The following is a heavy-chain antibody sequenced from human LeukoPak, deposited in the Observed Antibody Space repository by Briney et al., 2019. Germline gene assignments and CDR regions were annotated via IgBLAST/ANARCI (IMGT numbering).Heavy chain of an antibody. CDR2: IYSSGST. D-gene: IGHD2-15*01. CDR1: GGSISTYY. V-gene: IGHV4-4*07. J-gene: IGHJ5*02. Sequence: SETLSLTCTVSGGSISTYYWSWIRQPAGKGLEWIGRIYSSGSTNYNPSLKSRVTMSVDTSNNQFSLKLSSVTAADTAVYYCARDPYCSGGSCYLNWFDPWGQGTLVTVSS. CDR3: ARDPYCSGGSCYLNWFDP.